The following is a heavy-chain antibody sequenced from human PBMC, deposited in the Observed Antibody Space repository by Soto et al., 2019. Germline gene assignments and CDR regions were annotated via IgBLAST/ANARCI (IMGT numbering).Heavy chain of an antibody. CDR1: GFTFSDYY. CDR3: ARDVSAAISNQPLDY. J-gene: IGHJ4*02. Sequence: GGSLRLSCAASGFTFSDYYISWIRQAPWKGLEWVSYISSSSITRYYADSVKGRFTISRDNAKNSLYLQMNSLRAEDTAIYYCARDVSAAISNQPLDYWGQGTLVTVSS. V-gene: IGHV3-11*01. CDR2: ISSSSITR. D-gene: IGHD6-25*01.